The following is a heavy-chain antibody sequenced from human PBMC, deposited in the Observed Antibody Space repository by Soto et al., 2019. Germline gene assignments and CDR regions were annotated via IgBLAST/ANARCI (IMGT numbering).Heavy chain of an antibody. J-gene: IGHJ6*02. V-gene: IGHV3-30-3*01. CDR2: ISYDGSNS. CDR1: GFTFSNNA. CDR3: TRRQIPPPTRGAANARGAMDV. D-gene: IGHD6-13*01. Sequence: QVQLVESGGGVVQPGRSLRLSCAASGFTFSNNAMDWVRQAPGKGLEWVAVISYDGSNSSYANSVKGRFTISRDNSKNTLYLQMSSLRAEDTGVYYCTRRQIPPPTRGAANARGAMDVWGQGTTVTVSS.